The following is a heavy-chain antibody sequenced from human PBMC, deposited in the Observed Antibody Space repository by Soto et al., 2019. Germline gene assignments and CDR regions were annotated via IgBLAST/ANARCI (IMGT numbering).Heavy chain of an antibody. CDR1: GFTFSSYG. CDR2: IWYDGSNK. CDR3: ARHLGYCTNGVCRGPDYFDY. D-gene: IGHD2-8*01. V-gene: IGHV3-33*01. J-gene: IGHJ4*02. Sequence: PGGSLRLSCAASGFTFSSYGMHWVRQAQGKGLEWVAVIWYDGSNKYYADSVKGRFTISRDNSKNTLYLQMNSLRAEDTAVYYCARHLGYCTNGVCRGPDYFDYWGQGTLVTVSS.